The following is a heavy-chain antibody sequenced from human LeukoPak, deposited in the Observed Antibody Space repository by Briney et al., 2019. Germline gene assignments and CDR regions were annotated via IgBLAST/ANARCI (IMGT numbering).Heavy chain of an antibody. CDR1: GYTFTSYY. CDR2: INPSGGST. V-gene: IGHV1-46*01. Sequence: ASVKVSCKASGYTFTSYYMHWVRQAPGQGLEWMGIINPSGGSTSYAQKFQGRVTMTRDTSTSTVYMELSSLRSEDTAVYYCARTDDYGDYDTYPDFDYWGQGTLVTVSS. J-gene: IGHJ4*02. CDR3: ARTDDYGDYDTYPDFDY. D-gene: IGHD4-17*01.